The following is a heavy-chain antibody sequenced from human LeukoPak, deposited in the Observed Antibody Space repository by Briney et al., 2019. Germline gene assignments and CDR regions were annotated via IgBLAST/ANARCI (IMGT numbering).Heavy chain of an antibody. CDR1: GGSISSSTYY. Sequence: SETLSLTCTVSGGSISSSTYYWGWIRQPPGKGLEWIGNIYYLGSTYYNPSLKSRVTISVDTSKNQFSLKLSSVTAADTAVYYCARWASYYYYGMDVWGKGTTVTVSS. CDR3: ARWASYYYYGMDV. V-gene: IGHV4-39*07. D-gene: IGHD3/OR15-3a*01. CDR2: IYYLGST. J-gene: IGHJ6*04.